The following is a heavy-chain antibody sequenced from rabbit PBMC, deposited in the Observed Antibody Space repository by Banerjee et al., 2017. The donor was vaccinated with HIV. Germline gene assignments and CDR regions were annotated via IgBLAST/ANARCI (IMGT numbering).Heavy chain of an antibody. J-gene: IGHJ4*01. CDR2: IYPGFDMT. Sequence: QEQLVESGGGLVKPEGSLTLTCTASGFSFSSSYYICWVRQAPGKGPEWIAYIYPGFDMTNYASWAKGRFTISSDNAQNTVDLQMTSLTAADTATYFCARSTSAFNLWGQGTLVTVS. CDR1: GFSFSSSYY. V-gene: IGHV1S45*01. D-gene: IGHD1-1*01. CDR3: ARSTSAFNL.